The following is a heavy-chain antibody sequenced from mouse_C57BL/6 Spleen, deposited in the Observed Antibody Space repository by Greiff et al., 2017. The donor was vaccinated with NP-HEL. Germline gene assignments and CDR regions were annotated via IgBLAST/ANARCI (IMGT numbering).Heavy chain of an antibody. Sequence: QVQLQQPGAELVKPGASVKLSCKASGYTFTSYWMHWVKQRPGRGLEWIGRIDPKSGGTKYNEKFKSKATMTVEKTSSTAYMQLSSLTSEDSAVYYCARSRIYYGNPGGAMDYWGQGTSVTVSS. CDR2: IDPKSGGT. CDR1: GYTFTSYW. CDR3: ARSRIYYGNPGGAMDY. J-gene: IGHJ4*01. D-gene: IGHD2-1*01. V-gene: IGHV1-72*01.